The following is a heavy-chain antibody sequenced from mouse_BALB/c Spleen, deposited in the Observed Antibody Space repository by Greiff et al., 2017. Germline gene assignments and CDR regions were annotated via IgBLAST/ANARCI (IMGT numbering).Heavy chain of an antibody. D-gene: IGHD1-1*02. CDR1: GFSLTSYG. V-gene: IGHV2-9*02. CDR3: AREDYAPSYWYFDV. J-gene: IGHJ1*01. CDR2: IWAGGST. Sequence: QVQLKESGPGLVAPSQSLSITCTVSGFSLTSYGVHWVRQPPGKGLEWLGVIWAGGSTNYNSALMSRLSISKDNSKSQVFLKMNSLQTDDTAMYYCAREDYAPSYWYFDVWGAGTTVTVSS.